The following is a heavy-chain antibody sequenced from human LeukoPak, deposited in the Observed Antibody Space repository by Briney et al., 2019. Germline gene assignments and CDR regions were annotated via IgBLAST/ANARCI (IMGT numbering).Heavy chain of an antibody. CDR2: IHPGDSDT. CDR1: GYSFTSYW. V-gene: IGHV5-51*01. J-gene: IGHJ4*02. D-gene: IGHD3-10*01. CDR3: AISMVRGVLPPPHFDY. Sequence: GESLRISCKGSGYSFTSYWIGWVRQMPGKGLEWMGFIHPGDSDTKYSPSFQGQVTISADKSISTAYLQWSSLKASDTAIYYCAISMVRGVLPPPHFDYWGQGTLVTVSS.